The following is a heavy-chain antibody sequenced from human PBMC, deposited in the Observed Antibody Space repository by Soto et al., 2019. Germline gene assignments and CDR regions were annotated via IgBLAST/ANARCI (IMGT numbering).Heavy chain of an antibody. CDR1: GYTITSYS. V-gene: IGHV1-18*01. J-gene: IGHJ4*02. CDR3: ARGRYGDY. CDR2: ISAHNGNT. D-gene: IGHD1-1*01. Sequence: QVHLVQSGAEVKKPGASVKVSCKGSGYTITSYSITWVRQAPGQGLEWMGWISAHNGNTNYAQKLQGRVTVTRDTSTSTAYMELRSLRSDDTAVYYCARGRYGDYWGQGALVTVSS.